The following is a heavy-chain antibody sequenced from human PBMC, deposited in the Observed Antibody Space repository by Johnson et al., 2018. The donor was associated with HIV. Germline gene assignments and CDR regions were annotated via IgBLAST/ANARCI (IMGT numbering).Heavy chain of an antibody. Sequence: QVQLVESGGGVVQPGGSLRLSCAASAFTFSSYGMHWVRQAPGKGLEWVAFIRYDGSNKYYADSVQGRFTISRDNSKNTLYLQMNSLRAEDTAIYYCARLPVTTNSEDAFDIWGQGTMVTVSS. CDR1: AFTFSSYG. V-gene: IGHV3-30*02. J-gene: IGHJ3*02. D-gene: IGHD4-17*01. CDR3: ARLPVTTNSEDAFDI. CDR2: IRYDGSNK.